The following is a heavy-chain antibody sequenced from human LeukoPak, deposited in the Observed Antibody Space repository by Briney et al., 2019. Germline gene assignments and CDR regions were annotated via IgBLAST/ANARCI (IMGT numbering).Heavy chain of an antibody. V-gene: IGHV4-39*01. CDR2: IFYTGNT. CDR1: GGSISSSSYY. J-gene: IGHJ4*02. Sequence: KTSETLSLTCTVSGGSISSSSYYWGWIRQPPGKGREWIGGIFYTGNTYDNPSLKSRVTISVDTSKNQFSLRLSSVTAADTAVYYCARHRSGWLQSYFDYWGQGTLVTVSS. D-gene: IGHD5-24*01. CDR3: ARHRSGWLQSYFDY.